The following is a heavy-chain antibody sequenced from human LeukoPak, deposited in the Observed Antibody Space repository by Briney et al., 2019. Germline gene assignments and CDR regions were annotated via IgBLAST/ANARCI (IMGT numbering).Heavy chain of an antibody. CDR3: ARDRYDSSGIFDY. D-gene: IGHD3-22*01. J-gene: IGHJ4*02. V-gene: IGHV3-48*03. CDR2: ISSGGSTI. CDR1: GFTFSSYE. Sequence: QPGGSLRLSCAASGFTFSSYEMNWVRQAPGKGLEWVSYISSGGSTIYYADSVKGRFTISGDNAKNSLYLQMNSLRAEDTAVYYCARDRYDSSGIFDYWGQGTLATVSS.